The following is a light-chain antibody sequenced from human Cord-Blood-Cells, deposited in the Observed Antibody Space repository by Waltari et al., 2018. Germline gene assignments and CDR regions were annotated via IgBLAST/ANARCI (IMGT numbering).Light chain of an antibody. V-gene: IGLV2-8*01. CDR1: SSDVGGYNY. Sequence: QSALTQPPSASGSPGQSVTISCTGTSSDVGGYNYVSWYQQHPGKAPKLMIYEISNGPSGVPDRFSGYKSGNTASLTVSGLQAEDEADYYCSSYAGSNNYVFGTGTKVTVL. J-gene: IGLJ1*01. CDR2: EIS. CDR3: SSYAGSNNYV.